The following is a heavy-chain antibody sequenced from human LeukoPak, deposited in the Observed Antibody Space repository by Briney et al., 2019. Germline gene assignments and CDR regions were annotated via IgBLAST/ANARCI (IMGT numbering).Heavy chain of an antibody. D-gene: IGHD1-26*01. CDR2: IIPILGIA. V-gene: IGHV1-69*02. J-gene: IGHJ3*02. CDR1: GYTFTGYY. Sequence: GASVKVSCKASGYTFTGYYMHWVRQAPGQGLEWMGRIIPILGIANYAQKFQGRVTITADKSTSTAYMELSSLRSEDTAVYYCAKDNSGSHDPFDIWGQGTMVTVSS. CDR3: AKDNSGSHDPFDI.